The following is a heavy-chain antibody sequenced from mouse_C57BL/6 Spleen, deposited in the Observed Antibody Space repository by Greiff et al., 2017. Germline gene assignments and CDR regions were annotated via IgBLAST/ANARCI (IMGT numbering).Heavy chain of an antibody. J-gene: IGHJ4*01. CDR1: GYSITSGYY. CDR3: ARGDGYLYAMDY. D-gene: IGHD2-3*01. CDR2: ISYDGSN. V-gene: IGHV3-6*01. Sequence: EVQLQESGPGLVKPSQSLSLTCSVTGYSITSGYYWNWIRQFPGNKLEWMGYISYDGSNNYNPSLKNRISITRDTSKNQIFLKLNSVTTEDTATYYCARGDGYLYAMDYWGQGTSVAVSS.